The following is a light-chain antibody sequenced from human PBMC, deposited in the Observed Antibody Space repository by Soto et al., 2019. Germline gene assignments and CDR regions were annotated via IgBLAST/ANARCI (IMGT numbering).Light chain of an antibody. CDR3: SSYTSSSTDV. Sequence: QPVLTQPASVSGSPGQSITISCTGTSTDVGGYNYVSWYQQHPGKAPKLIIYEVSNRPSGASNRFSGSKSGNTASPTISGLQAEDEADYYCSSYTSSSTDVFGTGTKVTVL. CDR2: EVS. V-gene: IGLV2-14*01. CDR1: STDVGGYNY. J-gene: IGLJ1*01.